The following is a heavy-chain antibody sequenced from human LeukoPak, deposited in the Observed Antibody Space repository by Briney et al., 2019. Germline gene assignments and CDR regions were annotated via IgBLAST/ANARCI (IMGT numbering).Heavy chain of an antibody. J-gene: IGHJ4*02. Sequence: PGGSVRLSCAASGFTFSSYDMTWVRQAPGKGLEWVSTVSGSGAGTYYADSVKGRFTISRDNSKNTLYLEMNSLRAEDTALYYCARVPYGSGTYTDSWGQGTLVTVSS. CDR3: ARVPYGSGTYTDS. CDR1: GFTFSSYD. V-gene: IGHV3-23*01. D-gene: IGHD3-10*01. CDR2: VSGSGAGT.